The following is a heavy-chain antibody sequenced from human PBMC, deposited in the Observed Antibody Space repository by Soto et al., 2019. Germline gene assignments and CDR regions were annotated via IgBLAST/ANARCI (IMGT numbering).Heavy chain of an antibody. CDR2: IYHSGSS. CDR3: ARARPPYYYYGMDV. V-gene: IGHV4-59*01. D-gene: IGHD6-6*01. Sequence: SETLSLTXTVSGGSISSYYWNWIRQPPGKGLEWIGYIYHSGSSNNNPSLESRVTISVDTSKNQFSLRLSSVTAADTAVYYCARARPPYYYYGMDVWGQGTTVTVSS. J-gene: IGHJ6*02. CDR1: GGSISSYY.